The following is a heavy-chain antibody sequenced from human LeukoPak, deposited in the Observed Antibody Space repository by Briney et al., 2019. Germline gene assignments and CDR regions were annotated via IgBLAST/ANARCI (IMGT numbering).Heavy chain of an antibody. Sequence: ASVKVSCKASGGTFSSYAISWVRQAPGQGLEWMGGIIPIFGTANYAQKFQGRVTITADKSTSTAYMELSSLRSEDTAVYYCARGRDYYGSGSYNGFDYWGQGTLVTVSS. J-gene: IGHJ4*02. V-gene: IGHV1-69*06. D-gene: IGHD3-10*01. CDR3: ARGRDYYGSGSYNGFDY. CDR2: IIPIFGTA. CDR1: GGTFSSYA.